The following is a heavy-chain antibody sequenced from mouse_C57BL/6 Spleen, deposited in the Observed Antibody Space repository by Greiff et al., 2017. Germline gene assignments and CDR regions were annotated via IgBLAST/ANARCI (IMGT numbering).Heavy chain of an antibody. D-gene: IGHD1-1*01. Sequence: EVQLRQSGPELVKPGASVKIPCKASGYTFTDYNMDWVKQSHGKSLEWIGDINPNNGGTIYNQKFKGKATLTVDKSSSTAYMELRSLTSEDTAVYYCARKELRSYYAMDYWGQGTSVTVSS. V-gene: IGHV1-18*01. CDR3: ARKELRSYYAMDY. J-gene: IGHJ4*01. CDR1: GYTFTDYN. CDR2: INPNNGGT.